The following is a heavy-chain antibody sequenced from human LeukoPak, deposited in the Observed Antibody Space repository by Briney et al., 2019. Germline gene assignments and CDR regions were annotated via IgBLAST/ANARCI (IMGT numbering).Heavy chain of an antibody. Sequence: WETLSLTCAVYGGSISIYYWSWIRQPPGKGLEWIGYIYYSGSSNYNPSLKSRVTISVDTSKNQFSLKLGSVTAADTAVYYCARGGPRYCSGGSCYFGYWGQGTLVTVSS. J-gene: IGHJ4*02. CDR2: IYYSGSS. CDR1: GGSISIYY. D-gene: IGHD2-15*01. CDR3: ARGGPRYCSGGSCYFGY. V-gene: IGHV4-59*12.